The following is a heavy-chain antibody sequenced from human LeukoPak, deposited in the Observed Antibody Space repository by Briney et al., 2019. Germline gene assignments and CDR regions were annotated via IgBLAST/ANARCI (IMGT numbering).Heavy chain of an antibody. CDR3: ARDQYGYDSSGYYKPDYAFDI. Sequence: GGSLRLSCAASGFTFSSYSMNWVRQAPGKGLEWVSSISSSSSYIYYADSVKGRFTISRDNAKNSLYLQMNSLRAEDTAVYCCARDQYGYDSSGYYKPDYAFDIWGQGTMVTVSS. CDR1: GFTFSSYS. CDR2: ISSSSSYI. J-gene: IGHJ3*02. D-gene: IGHD3-22*01. V-gene: IGHV3-21*01.